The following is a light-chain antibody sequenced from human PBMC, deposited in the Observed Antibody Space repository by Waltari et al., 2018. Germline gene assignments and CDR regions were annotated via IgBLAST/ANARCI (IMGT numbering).Light chain of an antibody. J-gene: IGKJ1*01. CDR3: QKYGTLPAT. Sequence: EIMLTQSPGTLSLSPGERATLSCRASQIISKYLAWYQQKPGQAPRLLNYDASVRATGTPDRFSGSGSGTDFSLTSSRLEPEDFAVYYCQKYGTLPATFGQGTKVEIK. CDR1: QIISKY. V-gene: IGKV3-20*01. CDR2: DAS.